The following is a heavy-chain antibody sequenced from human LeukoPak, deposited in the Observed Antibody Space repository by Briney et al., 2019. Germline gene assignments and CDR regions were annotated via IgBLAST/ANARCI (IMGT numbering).Heavy chain of an antibody. V-gene: IGHV3-20*04. D-gene: IGHD4-17*01. J-gene: IGHJ4*02. Sequence: GGSLRLSCAASGFTFDDYGMSWVRQAPGKGLEWVSGINWNGGSTGYADSVKGRFTISRDNAKNSLYLQMNSLRAKDTALYYCAREGGDYGDYYFDYWGQGTLVTVSS. CDR2: INWNGGST. CDR3: AREGGDYGDYYFDY. CDR1: GFTFDDYG.